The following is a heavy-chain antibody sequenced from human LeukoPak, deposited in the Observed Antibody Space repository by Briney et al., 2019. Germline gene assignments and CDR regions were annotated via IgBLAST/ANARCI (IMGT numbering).Heavy chain of an antibody. J-gene: IGHJ5*02. CDR3: ARDDYGDFA. CDR2: MNPYGGNT. Sequence: ASVKVSCKSSGYSFVSYDINWVRQAAGPGLEWMGWMNPYGGNTAYAQKFQGRITMTRDTSISTAYMELSSLTSEDTAVYYCARDDYGDFAWGQGTLVTVSS. V-gene: IGHV1-8*01. D-gene: IGHD4-17*01. CDR1: GYSFVSYD.